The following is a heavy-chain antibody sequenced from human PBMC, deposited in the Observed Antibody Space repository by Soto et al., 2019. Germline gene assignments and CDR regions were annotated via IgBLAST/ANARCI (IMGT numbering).Heavy chain of an antibody. D-gene: IGHD1-20*01. V-gene: IGHV4-59*01. CDR3: ARVSRYNWNPLYFDY. J-gene: IGHJ4*02. Sequence: LSLTCTVSGGSISSYYWSWIRQPSGKGLEWIGYIYHSGSTNYNPSLKSRVTISVDTSKNQFSLKLSSVTAADTAVYYCARVSRYNWNPLYFDYWGQGTLVTVSS. CDR1: GGSISSYY. CDR2: IYHSGST.